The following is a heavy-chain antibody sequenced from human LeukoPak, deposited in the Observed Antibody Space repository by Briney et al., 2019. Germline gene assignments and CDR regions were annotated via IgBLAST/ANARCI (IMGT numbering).Heavy chain of an antibody. CDR3: ARHSYDSSDFHYMDV. CDR1: GYSFTSYW. CDR2: IYPDDSDT. Sequence: GESLKISCKGSGYSFTSYWIGWVRQMPGKGLKWMGIIYPDDSDTRYSPSFQGQVTISADKSISTAYLQWSTLRASDTAIYYCARHSYDSSDFHYMDVWGKGTTVTISS. D-gene: IGHD3-22*01. J-gene: IGHJ6*03. V-gene: IGHV5-51*01.